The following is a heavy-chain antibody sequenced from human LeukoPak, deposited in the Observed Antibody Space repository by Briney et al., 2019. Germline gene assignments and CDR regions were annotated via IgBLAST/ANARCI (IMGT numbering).Heavy chain of an antibody. CDR3: ARVVGSYCSRTSCLDWFDP. CDR1: GGSISSYY. J-gene: IGHJ5*02. Sequence: SETLSLTCTVSGGSISSYYWSWIRLPPGKGLEWIGYIYYSGSTNYNPSLKSRVTISVDTSKNQFSLKLSSVTAADTAVYYCARVVGSYCSRTSCLDWFDPWGQGTLVTVSS. D-gene: IGHD2-2*01. CDR2: IYYSGST. V-gene: IGHV4-59*01.